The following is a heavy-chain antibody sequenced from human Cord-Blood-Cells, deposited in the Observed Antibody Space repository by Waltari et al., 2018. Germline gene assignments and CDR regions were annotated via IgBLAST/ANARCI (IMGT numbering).Heavy chain of an antibody. D-gene: IGHD1-26*01. CDR2: IYHSGST. CDR1: GYSISSGYY. V-gene: IGHV4-38-2*01. J-gene: IGHJ4*02. CDR3: ASGQWELRVYDY. Sequence: QVQLQESGPGLVKPSETLSLTCAVSGYSISSGYYWGWIRQPPGKGLEWIGSIYHSGSTYYNPSLKSRVTISVDTSKNQISLKLSSVTAADTAVYYCASGQWELRVYDYWGQGTLVTVSS.